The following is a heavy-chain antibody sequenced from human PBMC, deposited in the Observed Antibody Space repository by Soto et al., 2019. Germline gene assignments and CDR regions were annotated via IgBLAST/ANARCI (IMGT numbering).Heavy chain of an antibody. CDR2: IYYSGST. D-gene: IGHD1-26*01. CDR1: GGSISSSSYY. V-gene: IGHV4-39*01. J-gene: IGHJ4*02. Sequence: QLQLQESGPGLVKPSETLSLTCTVSGGSISSSSYYWAWIRQPPGKGLEWIGSIYYSGSTYYNPSLKSGVTISVDTSKNQFSLKLSSVTAADTAVYYCASGSYYYFDYWGQGTLVTVSS. CDR3: ASGSYYYFDY.